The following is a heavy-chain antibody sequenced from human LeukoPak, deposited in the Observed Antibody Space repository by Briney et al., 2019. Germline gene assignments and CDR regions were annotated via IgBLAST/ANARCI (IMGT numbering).Heavy chain of an antibody. V-gene: IGHV4-59*08. Sequence: SDTLSLPCTVSGASISSYYWSWIRQPPGKGLEGIGYFNYSGTPTYTPSLKTRVTISVDTSKNQFSLSLTSVTTADTAIYYGARHWGYRAAFNDMDVWGQGTTVTVSS. J-gene: IGHJ6*02. D-gene: IGHD5-18*01. CDR1: GASISSYY. CDR3: ARHWGYRAAFNDMDV. CDR2: FNYSGTP.